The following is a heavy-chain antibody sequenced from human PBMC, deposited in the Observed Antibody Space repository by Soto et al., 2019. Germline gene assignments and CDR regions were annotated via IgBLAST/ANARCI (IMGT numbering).Heavy chain of an antibody. J-gene: IGHJ6*01. Sequence: SETLGITCAFYVGSFSGYYWSWIRQPPGKGLDWIGEINHSGSTNYNPSLKSRVTISVDTSKNQFSLKLSSVTAADTAVYYCARDPYGDYAPPYGMDVWGQGTTVTVSS. CDR2: INHSGST. CDR1: VGSFSGYY. D-gene: IGHD4-17*01. V-gene: IGHV4-34*01. CDR3: ARDPYGDYAPPYGMDV.